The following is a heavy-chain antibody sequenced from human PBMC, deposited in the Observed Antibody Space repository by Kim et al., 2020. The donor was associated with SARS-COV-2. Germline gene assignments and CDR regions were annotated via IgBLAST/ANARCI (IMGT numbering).Heavy chain of an antibody. V-gene: IGHV4-34*01. J-gene: IGHJ5*02. D-gene: IGHD3-10*01. CDR1: GGSFSGYY. Sequence: SETLSLTCAVYGGSFSGYYWSWIRQPPGKGLEWIGEINHSGSTNYNPSLKSRVTISVDTSKNQFSLKLSSVTAADTAVYYCARVGNYYYGSGRPSNWFDPWGQGTLVTVSS. CDR3: ARVGNYYYGSGRPSNWFDP. CDR2: INHSGST.